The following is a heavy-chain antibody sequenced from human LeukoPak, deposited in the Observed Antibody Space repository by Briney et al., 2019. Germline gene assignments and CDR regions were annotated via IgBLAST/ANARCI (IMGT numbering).Heavy chain of an antibody. CDR1: GYSFTSYW. CDR2: IYPGDSDT. Sequence: GESLKISCKGSGYSFTSYWIGWVRQMPGKGLEWMGIIYPGDSDTRYSPSFQGQVTISADKSISTAYLQWSSLKASDTAMYYCARSMNYGSGSYYNQYWYFDLWGRGTLVTVSS. D-gene: IGHD3-10*01. J-gene: IGHJ2*01. V-gene: IGHV5-51*01. CDR3: ARSMNYGSGSYYNQYWYFDL.